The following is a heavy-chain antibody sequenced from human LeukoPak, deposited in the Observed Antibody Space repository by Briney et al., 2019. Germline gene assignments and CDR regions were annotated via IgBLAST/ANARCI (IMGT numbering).Heavy chain of an antibody. V-gene: IGHV3-30*04. D-gene: IGHD6-19*01. CDR1: GFTFSSYA. Sequence: PGGSLRLSCAASGFTFSSYAMHWVRQAPGKGLEWVAVISYDGGNKYYADSVKGRFTISRDNSKNTLYLQMNSLRAEDTAVYYCAREGRAGTYFDYWGQGTLVTVSS. CDR2: ISYDGGNK. CDR3: AREGRAGTYFDY. J-gene: IGHJ4*02.